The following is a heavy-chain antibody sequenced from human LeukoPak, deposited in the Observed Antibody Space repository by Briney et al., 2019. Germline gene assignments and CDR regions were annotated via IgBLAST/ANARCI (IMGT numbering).Heavy chain of an antibody. CDR2: TYYRSNFYN. V-gene: IGHV6-1*01. CDR3: ARGTGAFDY. CDR1: GDTVSSNSAA. Sequence: SQTLSLTCAISGDTVSSNSAAWNWFRQSPSRGLEWLGRTYYRSNFYNDYAVSVKSRISINPDTYKNQFSLQLNSVTPEDTAVYYCARGTGAFDYWGQGTLVTVSS. J-gene: IGHJ4*02.